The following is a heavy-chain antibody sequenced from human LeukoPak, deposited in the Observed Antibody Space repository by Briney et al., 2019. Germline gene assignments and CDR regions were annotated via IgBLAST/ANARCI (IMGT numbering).Heavy chain of an antibody. Sequence: GGSLRLSCAASGFTFSTSAMSWVRQAPGKGLEWVSAISGSGGSTYYADSVKGRFTISRDNSKNTLYLQMNSLRAEDTAVYYCAKDWTYYYDGGSSGIRYYFDYWGQGTLVTVSS. D-gene: IGHD3-22*01. CDR2: ISGSGGST. CDR1: GFTFSTSA. J-gene: IGHJ4*02. V-gene: IGHV3-23*01. CDR3: AKDWTYYYDGGSSGIRYYFDY.